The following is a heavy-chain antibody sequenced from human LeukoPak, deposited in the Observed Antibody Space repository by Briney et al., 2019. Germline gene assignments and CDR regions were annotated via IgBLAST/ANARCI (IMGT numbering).Heavy chain of an antibody. Sequence: GGSLRLSCAASGFSVVSYYMTWVRQAPGKGLEWVSVIYSGGAAFYTDSVKGRFTISRDGSKKTVYLQMNSLRAEDTAVYYCARGNSPMVGRYYLDLWGQGTLVTVSS. CDR3: ARGNSPMVGRYYLDL. D-gene: IGHD4/OR15-4a*01. J-gene: IGHJ4*02. CDR1: GFSVVSYY. CDR2: IYSGGAA. V-gene: IGHV3-53*01.